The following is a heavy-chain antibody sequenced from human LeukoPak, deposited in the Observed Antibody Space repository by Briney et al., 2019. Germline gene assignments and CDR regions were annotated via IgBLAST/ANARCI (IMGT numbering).Heavy chain of an antibody. D-gene: IGHD3-22*01. CDR3: ARMSDYYDSSGYYRPFDY. CDR1: GGSFSGYY. V-gene: IGHV4-59*01. J-gene: IGHJ4*02. CDR2: IHDSGST. Sequence: PSETLSLTCAVYGGSFSGYYWSWVRQPPGKGLEWIGYIHDSGSTSYNPSLKSRVTILVDTSKNQFSLKLSSVTAADTALYSCARMSDYYDSSGYYRPFDYWGQGTLVTVSS.